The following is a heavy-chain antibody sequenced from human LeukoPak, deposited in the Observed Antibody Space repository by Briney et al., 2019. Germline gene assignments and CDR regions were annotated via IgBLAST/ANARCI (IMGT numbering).Heavy chain of an antibody. V-gene: IGHV4-30-2*01. CDR1: GGSISSGGYS. D-gene: IGHD2-21*02. CDR3: ARAPLDCDDAFDI. Sequence: TLSIICAVSGGSISSGGYSWSWIRQPPGKGVEWIGYIYHSGSTYCNPSLKSRVTISVDRSKNQFSLKLSSVTAADTAVYYYARAPLDCDDAFDIWGQGTMVTVSS. CDR2: IYHSGST. J-gene: IGHJ3*02.